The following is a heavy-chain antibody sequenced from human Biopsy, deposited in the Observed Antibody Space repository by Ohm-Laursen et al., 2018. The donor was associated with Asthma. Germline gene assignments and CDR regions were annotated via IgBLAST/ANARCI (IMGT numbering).Heavy chain of an antibody. J-gene: IGHJ4*01. CDR1: GFSLSSSGAN. CDR2: IDWEEDK. V-gene: IGHV2-70*04. Sequence: TQTLTLTCSFSGFSLSSSGANVNWIRQPPGKALEWLARIDWEEDKFYSTSLRTRLTISKGSSEDQGVLTMTNMGPVDTATYYCTRHNDYWGPGILVTFSS. D-gene: IGHD1-14*01. CDR3: TRHNDY.